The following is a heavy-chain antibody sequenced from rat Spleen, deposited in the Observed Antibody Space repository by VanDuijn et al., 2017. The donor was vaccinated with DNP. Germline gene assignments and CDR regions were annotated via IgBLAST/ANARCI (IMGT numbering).Heavy chain of an antibody. V-gene: IGHV3-1*01. D-gene: IGHD1-12*03. Sequence: EVQLQESGPGLVKPSQSLSLTCSVTGYSISSNYWGWIRKFPGSKMEWMGYISYSGGTRYNPSLKSRISITIDTSKNQFFLQVNSVTTEDTATYYCAREHYYDDYSIGWSEGVMVTVSS. J-gene: IGHJ2*01. CDR3: AREHYYDDYSIG. CDR2: ISYSGGT. CDR1: GYSISSNY.